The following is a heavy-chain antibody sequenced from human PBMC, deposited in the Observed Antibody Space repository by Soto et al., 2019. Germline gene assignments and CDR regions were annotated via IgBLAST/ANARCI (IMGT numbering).Heavy chain of an antibody. V-gene: IGHV4-59*08. CDR2: IYYSGST. Sequence: SESLSLTCTVSGGSISSYYWSWIRQPPGKGLEWIGYIYYSGSTNYNPSLKSRVTISVDTSKNQFSLKLSSVTAADTAVYYCARRDYGGFDYWGQGTLVTVSS. CDR3: ARRDYGGFDY. D-gene: IGHD4-17*01. J-gene: IGHJ4*02. CDR1: GGSISSYY.